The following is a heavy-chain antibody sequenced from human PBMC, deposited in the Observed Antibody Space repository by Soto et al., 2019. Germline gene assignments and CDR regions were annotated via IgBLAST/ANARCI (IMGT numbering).Heavy chain of an antibody. CDR1: GGSFSGYY. CDR3: AAAAGRMYYYYGMDV. CDR2: INHSGST. J-gene: IGHJ6*02. V-gene: IGHV4-34*01. Sequence: SETLSLTCAVYGGSFSGYYWSWIRQPPGKGLEWIGEINHSGSTNYNPSLKSRVTISVDTSKNQFSLKLSSVTAADTAVYYCAAAAGRMYYYYGMDVWGQGTTVTVSS. D-gene: IGHD6-13*01.